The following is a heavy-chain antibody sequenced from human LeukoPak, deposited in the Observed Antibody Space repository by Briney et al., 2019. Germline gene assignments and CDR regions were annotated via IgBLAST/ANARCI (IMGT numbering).Heavy chain of an antibody. D-gene: IGHD5-18*01. CDR1: GFTFSDYY. J-gene: IGHJ4*02. V-gene: IGHV3-11*04. CDR3: ASHAAMATVDY. CDR2: ISSSGSTI. Sequence: GGSLRLSCAASGFTFSDYYMSWIRQAPGKGLEWVSYISSSGSTIYYADSVKGRFTISRDNAKNSLYLQMNSLRAEDTAAYYCASHAAMATVDYWGQGTLVTVSS.